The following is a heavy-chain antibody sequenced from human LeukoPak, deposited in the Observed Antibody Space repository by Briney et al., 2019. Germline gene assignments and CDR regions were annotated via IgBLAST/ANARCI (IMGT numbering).Heavy chain of an antibody. CDR1: GGTFSSYA. D-gene: IGHD3-22*01. V-gene: IGHV1-69*05. CDR2: IIPIFGTA. Sequence: GSSVKVSCKASGGTFSSYAISLVRQAPGQGLEWMGRIIPIFGTANYAQKFQGRVTITTDESTSTAYMELSSLRSEDTAVYYCARGTYYYDGNGYYYGGIDYWGQGTLVTVSS. CDR3: ARGTYYYDGNGYYYGGIDY. J-gene: IGHJ4*02.